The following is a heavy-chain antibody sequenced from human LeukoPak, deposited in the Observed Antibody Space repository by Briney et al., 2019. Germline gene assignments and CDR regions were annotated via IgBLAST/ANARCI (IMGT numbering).Heavy chain of an antibody. V-gene: IGHV3-21*01. Sequence: PGGSLRLSCAASGFTFSSYSMNWVRQAPGMGLEWVSSISSSSSYICYADSAKGRFTISRDNAKNSLYLQMNSLRAEDTAVYYCARAVEMATIMHYYYYMDVWGKGTTVTVSS. J-gene: IGHJ6*03. D-gene: IGHD5-24*01. CDR2: ISSSSSYI. CDR1: GFTFSSYS. CDR3: ARAVEMATIMHYYYYMDV.